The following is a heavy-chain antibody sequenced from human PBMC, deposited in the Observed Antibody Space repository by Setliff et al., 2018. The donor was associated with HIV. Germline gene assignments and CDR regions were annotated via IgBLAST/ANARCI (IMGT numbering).Heavy chain of an antibody. CDR3: VRSGYSGHFDV. CDR2: IVYSGTT. CDR1: GGSIIINDYY. V-gene: IGHV4-39*01. J-gene: IGHJ3*01. Sequence: SETLSLTCTVSGGSIIINDYYWGWIRQSPGKGLEWIGSIVYSGTTYYNVSLESRVTISVDASKNQFSLKLSSVTAADTAVYYCVRSGYSGHFDVWGQGTMVTVSS. D-gene: IGHD5-12*01.